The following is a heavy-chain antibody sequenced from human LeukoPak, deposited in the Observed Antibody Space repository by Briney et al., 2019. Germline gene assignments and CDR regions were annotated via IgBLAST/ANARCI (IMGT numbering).Heavy chain of an antibody. CDR1: GDSFSYFY. J-gene: IGHJ4*02. V-gene: IGHV4-59*12. Sequence: SETLSLTCTVSGDSFSYFYWSWIRQPPGKGLEWIGYIYNSGSTNYNPSLKSRVTISLDTSKNQFSLKLSSVTAADTAVYYCAREVVGDRWSYYFDYWGQGTLVTVSS. CDR3: AREVVGDRWSYYFDY. D-gene: IGHD4-23*01. CDR2: IYNSGST.